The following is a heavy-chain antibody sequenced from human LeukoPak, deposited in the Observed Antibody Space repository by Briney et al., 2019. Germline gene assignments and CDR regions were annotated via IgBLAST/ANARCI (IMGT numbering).Heavy chain of an antibody. CDR3: ARGSYIAARPLDY. Sequence: GGSLRLSCAASGFTFSSYWMHWVRQAPGKGLVWVSRINTDGSSTSYADSVKGRFTISRDNAKNTLYLQMNSLRAEDAAVYYCARGSYIAARPLDYWGQGTLVTVSS. CDR2: INTDGSST. V-gene: IGHV3-74*01. J-gene: IGHJ4*02. CDR1: GFTFSSYW. D-gene: IGHD6-6*01.